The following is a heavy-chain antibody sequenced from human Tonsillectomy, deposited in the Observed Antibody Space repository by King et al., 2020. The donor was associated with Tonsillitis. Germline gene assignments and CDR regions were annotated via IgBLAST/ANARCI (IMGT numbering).Heavy chain of an antibody. V-gene: IGHV3-7*01. CDR3: ARVDQRGIAPFHYGMAV. D-gene: IGHD6-13*01. CDR1: GLTFINYW. Sequence: VQLVESGGGLVQPGGSLRLSCGVSGLTFINYWMSWVRQAPGKGLEWVANIKQDGSEKYYVDSVKGRFTISRDNAKNSLYLQMNSLRAEDTAVYYCARVDQRGIAPFHYGMAVWGQGTTVTVSS. CDR2: IKQDGSEK. J-gene: IGHJ6*02.